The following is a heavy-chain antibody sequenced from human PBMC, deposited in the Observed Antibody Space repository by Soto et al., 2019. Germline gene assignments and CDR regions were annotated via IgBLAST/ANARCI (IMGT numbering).Heavy chain of an antibody. CDR3: GGRVNSVVVP. CDR1: GGSISSGGYS. CDR2: IYHDGST. D-gene: IGHD1-1*01. J-gene: IGHJ5*02. V-gene: IGHV4-30-2*01. Sequence: QLQLQESGSGLVKPSQTLSLTCAVSGGSISSGGYSWSWIRQPPGKGLEWIGYIYHDGSTYYNPSLKSRVSISVVRSKNQFSLKLPSVTAADTAVYYWGGRVNSVVVPWGQGTLVTVSS.